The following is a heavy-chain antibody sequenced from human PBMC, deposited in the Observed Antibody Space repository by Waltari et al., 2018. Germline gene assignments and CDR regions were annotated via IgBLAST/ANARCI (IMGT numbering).Heavy chain of an antibody. D-gene: IGHD3-22*01. CDR2: ISTSGST. Sequence: QVQLQESGPGLVKPSETLSLTCTVSGGSISSYYWSWIRQPPGKGLEWIGYISTSGSTNYNPSLKSRVTISVDTSKNQFSLKLSSVTAADTAVYYCARSPDSSGYHGPAEYFQHWGQGTLVTVSS. V-gene: IGHV4-4*09. CDR1: GGSISSYY. CDR3: ARSPDSSGYHGPAEYFQH. J-gene: IGHJ1*01.